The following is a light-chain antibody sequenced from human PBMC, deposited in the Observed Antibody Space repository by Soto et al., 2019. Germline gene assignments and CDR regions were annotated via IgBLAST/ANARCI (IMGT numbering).Light chain of an antibody. CDR3: QQYGSSLSIT. J-gene: IGKJ5*01. CDR2: GAS. V-gene: IGKV3-20*01. Sequence: EIVLTQSPGTLSLSPGERATLSCRASQSVSSSYLAWYQQKPGPAPRLLIYGASSRATGIPDRFSGSGSGKDFTLTISRLEPEDFAVYYCQQYGSSLSITFGQGTRLEIK. CDR1: QSVSSSY.